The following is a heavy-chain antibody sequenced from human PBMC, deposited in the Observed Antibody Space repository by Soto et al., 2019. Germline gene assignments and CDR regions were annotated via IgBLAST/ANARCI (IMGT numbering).Heavy chain of an antibody. J-gene: IGHJ4*02. Sequence: SESLSLTCTVSGGSISSYYWSWIRQPPGKGLEWIGYIFYSGDTSHNPTFESRVTISVDTSNSLFSLNLRSVTAADTAVYYCARRGGIAAAGNVGYFDYWGQGTLVTVSS. CDR2: IFYSGDT. V-gene: IGHV4-59*01. CDR1: GGSISSYY. CDR3: ARRGGIAAAGNVGYFDY. D-gene: IGHD6-13*01.